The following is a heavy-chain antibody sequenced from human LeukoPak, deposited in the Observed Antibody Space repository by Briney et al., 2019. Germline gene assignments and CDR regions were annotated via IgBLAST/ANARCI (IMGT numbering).Heavy chain of an antibody. D-gene: IGHD2-21*02. CDR3: AITVDCRATTDCYSYFHH. V-gene: IGHV3-53*01. CDR1: GFTVSSNY. CDR2: IYSGGST. Sequence: GGSLRLSCAASGFTVSSNYMSWFRQAPGKGLEWVSVIYSGGSTYYADSVKGRFTISRDNAKDTLYLQVNSLRAEDTAVYYCAITVDCRATTDCYSYFHHWGQGTLVTVSS. J-gene: IGHJ1*01.